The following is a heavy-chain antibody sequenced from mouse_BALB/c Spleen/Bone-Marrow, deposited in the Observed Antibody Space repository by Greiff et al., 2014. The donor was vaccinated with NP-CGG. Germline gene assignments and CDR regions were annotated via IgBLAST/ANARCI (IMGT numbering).Heavy chain of an antibody. CDR2: ISSGSSSI. CDR1: GFTFSRFG. V-gene: IGHV5-17*02. Sequence: VQLKQSGGGLVQPGGSRKLSCAASGFTFSRFGMHWVRQAPEKGLEWVAYISSGSSSIYYPDTVRGRFTISRDNPMDTLFLQMTSLRSEDTAMYYCARGDYWGQSTILTVSS. CDR3: ARGDY. J-gene: IGHJ2*01.